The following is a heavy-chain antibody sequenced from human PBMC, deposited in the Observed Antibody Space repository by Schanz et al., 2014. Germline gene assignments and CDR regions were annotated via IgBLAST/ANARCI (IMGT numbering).Heavy chain of an antibody. Sequence: EVQLLESGGGLVQPGGSLRLSCAASGFTFSTYAMSWVRQAPGKGLEWVSGISGSGVITYYEDSVKGRFTISRDNSKNTLYLQMNSLRAEDTAIYYCAKVGPYSGSLGAFDIWGQGTMVTVS. V-gene: IGHV3-23*01. D-gene: IGHD1-26*01. CDR3: AKVGPYSGSLGAFDI. CDR2: ISGSGVIT. CDR1: GFTFSTYA. J-gene: IGHJ3*02.